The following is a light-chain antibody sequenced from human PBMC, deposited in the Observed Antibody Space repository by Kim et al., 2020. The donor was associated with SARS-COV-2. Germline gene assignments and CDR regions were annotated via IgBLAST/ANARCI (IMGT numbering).Light chain of an antibody. CDR1: QYVSSS. J-gene: IGKJ2*01. CDR3: QQSHDFPYT. Sequence: DIQLTQSPSSLSASVGDRVTITCRASQYVSSSLKWYRQKPGKAPRLLIYDASSLQTGVPPRLSGSGSGTYFTLTISSLQPEDFATYFCQQSHDFPYTFGQGTKLEI. V-gene: IGKV1-39*01. CDR2: DAS.